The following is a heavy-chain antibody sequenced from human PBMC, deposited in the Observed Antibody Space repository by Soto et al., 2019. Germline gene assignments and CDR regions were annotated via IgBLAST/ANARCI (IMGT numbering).Heavy chain of an antibody. CDR2: INHSGST. D-gene: IGHD2-15*01. Sequence: SETLSLTCGVYGGSFSGYYWSWIRQPPGEGLEWIGEINHSGSTNYNPSLKSRVTISVDTSKNQFSLKLSSVTAADTAVYYCARGGDIVVVVAAAFNWFDPWGQGTLVTVSS. J-gene: IGHJ5*02. CDR3: ARGGDIVVVVAAAFNWFDP. CDR1: GGSFSGYY. V-gene: IGHV4-34*01.